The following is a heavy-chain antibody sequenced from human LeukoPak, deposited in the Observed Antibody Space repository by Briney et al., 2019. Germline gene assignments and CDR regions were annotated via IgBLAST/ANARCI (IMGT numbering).Heavy chain of an antibody. CDR2: SRNKVNNYTT. Sequence: GGSLRLSCAASGFTFSSYGMLWVRQAPGKGLEWVGRSRNKVNNYTTEYDASVKGRFIISRDDSTDTLYLQMNSLKPEDTAVYYCAKSSGTYQNYAYCGMDVWGQGTTVTVSS. CDR3: AKSSGTYQNYAYCGMDV. J-gene: IGHJ6*02. V-gene: IGHV3-72*01. CDR1: GFTFSSYG. D-gene: IGHD1-26*01.